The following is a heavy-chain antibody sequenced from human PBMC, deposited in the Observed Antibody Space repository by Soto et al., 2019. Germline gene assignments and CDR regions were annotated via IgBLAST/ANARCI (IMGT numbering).Heavy chain of an antibody. CDR2: ISAYNGNT. D-gene: IGHD3-9*01. V-gene: IGHV1-18*01. J-gene: IGHJ4*02. Sequence: QVQLVQSGAEVKKPGASVQVSCKASGYTFTSYGISWVRQAPGQGLEWMGWISAYNGNTNYAQKLQGRVTMTTDTSTSTAYMELRSLRSDDTAVYYCARSMNDILSGYYGFDYWGQGTLVTVSS. CDR3: ARSMNDILSGYYGFDY. CDR1: GYTFTSYG.